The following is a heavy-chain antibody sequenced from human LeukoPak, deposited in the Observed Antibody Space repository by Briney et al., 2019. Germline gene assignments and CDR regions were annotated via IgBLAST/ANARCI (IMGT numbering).Heavy chain of an antibody. D-gene: IGHD1-26*01. CDR3: AKGDVVAATSSFFDL. CDR1: GFAFSSYA. J-gene: IGHJ2*01. CDR2: IGGSGTST. V-gene: IGHV3-23*01. Sequence: GGSLRLSCAASGFAFSSYAMSWVRQAPGTGLEWVSSIGGSGTSTYYADSVKGRFTISRDNSKNTLYLQMNSLRAEDTAVYYCAKGDVVAATSSFFDLWGRGTLVTVSS.